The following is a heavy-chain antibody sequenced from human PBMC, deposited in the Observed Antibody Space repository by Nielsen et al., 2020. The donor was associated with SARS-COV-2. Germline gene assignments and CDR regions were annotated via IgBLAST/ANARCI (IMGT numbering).Heavy chain of an antibody. CDR1: GFTFSSYW. J-gene: IGHJ4*02. D-gene: IGHD3-22*01. CDR3: ARVGDYDSSGYFLHY. Sequence: GESLKISCAASGFTFSSYWMSWVRQAPGKGLEWVANIKQDGSERYYVDSVKGRFTISKDNAHNSLYLQMNSLRAEDTAVYYCARVGDYDSSGYFLHYWGQGTLVTVSS. CDR2: IKQDGSER. V-gene: IGHV3-7*05.